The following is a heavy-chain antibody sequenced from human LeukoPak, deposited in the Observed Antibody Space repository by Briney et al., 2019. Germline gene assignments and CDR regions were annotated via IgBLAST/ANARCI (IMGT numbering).Heavy chain of an antibody. Sequence: PGGSLRLSCGASGFTFSSYSMNWVRQAPGKGLEWVSYISSSGSPIYYADSVEGRFTISKDNAKNSLYLQMSSLRAEDTAMYYCARVYSNYDPAAMDVWGQGTTVTVSS. J-gene: IGHJ6*02. D-gene: IGHD4-11*01. V-gene: IGHV3-48*04. CDR1: GFTFSSYS. CDR3: ARVYSNYDPAAMDV. CDR2: ISSSGSPI.